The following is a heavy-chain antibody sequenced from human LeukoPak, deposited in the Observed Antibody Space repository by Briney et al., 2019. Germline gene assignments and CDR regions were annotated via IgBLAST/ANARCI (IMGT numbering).Heavy chain of an antibody. D-gene: IGHD3-22*01. CDR2: LRGDGET. CDR1: GFSFSHYA. CDR3: AREASGYYRDY. J-gene: IGHJ4*02. Sequence: PGGSLRLSCAASGFSFSHYAMSWVRQAPTRGLEWVSSLRGDGETFYADSVKGRFTLSRDDSRNTVFLQMNSLRVEDTAVYYCAREASGYYRDYWGQGTLVTVSS. V-gene: IGHV3-23*01.